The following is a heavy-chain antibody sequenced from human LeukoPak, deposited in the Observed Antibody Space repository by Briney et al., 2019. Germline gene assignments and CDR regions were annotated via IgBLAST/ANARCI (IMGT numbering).Heavy chain of an antibody. V-gene: IGHV3-7*01. CDR2: MKEDGSDI. CDR1: GFDFTSYT. Sequence: AGGSLRLSCAASGFDFTSYTMSWVRQAPGKGLEWVAKMKEDGSDIYYVDSVKGRFTICRDNAKNSLCLQMSSLRSEDTAVYYCARGGARYLDSWGQGILVTVSS. CDR3: ARGGARYLDS. J-gene: IGHJ4*02. D-gene: IGHD3-9*01.